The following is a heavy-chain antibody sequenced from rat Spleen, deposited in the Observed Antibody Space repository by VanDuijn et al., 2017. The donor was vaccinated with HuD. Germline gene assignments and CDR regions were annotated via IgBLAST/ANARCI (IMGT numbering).Heavy chain of an antibody. CDR3: VRHGYTRYYFDY. CDR1: GFTFNNYW. J-gene: IGHJ2*01. CDR2: ISSEGGRN. Sequence: EVQLVESGGGLVQPGRSLKLSCVASGFTFNNYWMTWIRQAPGKGLEWVATISSEGGRNFYRDSGQGRFTISRHNAKSTLYLQMDSLRSEDTATYYCVRHGYTRYYFDYWGQGVMVTVSS. V-gene: IGHV5-31*01. D-gene: IGHD1-9*01.